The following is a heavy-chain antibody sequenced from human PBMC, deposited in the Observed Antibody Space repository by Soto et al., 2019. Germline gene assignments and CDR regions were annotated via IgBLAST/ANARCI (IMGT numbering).Heavy chain of an antibody. CDR1: GFTFSSYA. V-gene: IGHV3-23*01. Sequence: GGSLRLSCAASGFTFSSYAMSWVRQAPGKGLEWVSAISGSGGSTYYADSLKGRFTISRDNSKNTLYLQMNSMRAEYTAVYYWAKVDTAMVFPGSYYYGMDVWGQGTTVTVSS. CDR2: ISGSGGST. J-gene: IGHJ6*02. D-gene: IGHD5-18*01. CDR3: AKVDTAMVFPGSYYYGMDV.